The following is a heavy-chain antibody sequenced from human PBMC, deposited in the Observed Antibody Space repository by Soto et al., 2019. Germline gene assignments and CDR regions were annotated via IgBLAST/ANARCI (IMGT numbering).Heavy chain of an antibody. CDR2: IIPIFNST. D-gene: IGHD2-2*02. Sequence: QVQLVQSGAEVKTPGSSLKVSCKVSGSRFSNYGLSWVRQAPGHGMEWLGRIIPIFNSTKYAQSFQGRVTITADKPTSTASLELSSLRSDDTAVYYCAREGRGKKAGYNGLVSLGYWGQGTLVTVSS. J-gene: IGHJ4*02. CDR3: AREGRGKKAGYNGLVSLGY. CDR1: GSRFSNYG. V-gene: IGHV1-69*06.